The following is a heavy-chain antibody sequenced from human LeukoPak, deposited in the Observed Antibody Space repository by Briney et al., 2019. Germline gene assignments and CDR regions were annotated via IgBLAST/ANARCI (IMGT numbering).Heavy chain of an antibody. CDR3: ARQTHYYYDSSGPIDY. D-gene: IGHD3-22*01. CDR1: GGSISSGGYY. Sequence: SETLSLTCTASGGSISSGGYYWSWIRQHPGKGLEWIGYIYYSGSTYYNPSLKSRVTISVDTSKNQFSLKLSSVTAADTAVYYCARQTHYYYDSSGPIDYWGQGTLVTVSS. V-gene: IGHV4-31*03. CDR2: IYYSGST. J-gene: IGHJ4*02.